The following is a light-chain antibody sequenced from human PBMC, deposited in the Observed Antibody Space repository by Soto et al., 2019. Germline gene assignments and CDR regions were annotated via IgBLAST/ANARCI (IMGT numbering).Light chain of an antibody. V-gene: IGKV3-15*01. CDR1: QSVSSN. CDR3: QQYSNGTPLT. CDR2: GAS. J-gene: IGKJ5*01. Sequence: IVMAHSPAPLSLVPGQRATLSCTASQSVSSNLAWYQHKPGQAARLLTYGASTRATGIPARFSGSGSGTEFTLTISSLQSADSAVYYCQQYSNGTPLTFGQGTRLEI.